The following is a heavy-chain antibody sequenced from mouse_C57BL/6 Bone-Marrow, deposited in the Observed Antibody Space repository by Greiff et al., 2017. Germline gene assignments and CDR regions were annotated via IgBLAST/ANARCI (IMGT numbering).Heavy chain of an antibody. Sequence: VQLQQSGAELVRPGASVKLSCTASGFNIKDDYMHWVKQRPEQGLEWIGWIDPENGDTEYASKFQGKATITADPSSNTAYLQLSSLTSEDTAVYYCTANWGAYWGQGTLVTVSA. CDR3: TANWGAY. V-gene: IGHV14-4*01. D-gene: IGHD4-1*01. CDR1: GFNIKDDY. J-gene: IGHJ3*01. CDR2: IDPENGDT.